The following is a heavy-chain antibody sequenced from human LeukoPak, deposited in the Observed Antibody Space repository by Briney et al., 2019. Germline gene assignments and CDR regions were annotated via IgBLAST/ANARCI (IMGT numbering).Heavy chain of an antibody. CDR3: ARDGAHYQLHYFDY. CDR1: GFTVSDYY. CDR2: ITGSGTYT. D-gene: IGHD2-2*01. J-gene: IGHJ4*02. V-gene: IGHV3-11*06. Sequence: GGSLRLSCAASGFTVSDYYMSWIRQAPGMGLEWVSYITGSGTYTTYADSVKGRFTISRDNAKNSLYLQMNSLGAEDTAVYYCARDGAHYQLHYFDYWGQGALVTVSS.